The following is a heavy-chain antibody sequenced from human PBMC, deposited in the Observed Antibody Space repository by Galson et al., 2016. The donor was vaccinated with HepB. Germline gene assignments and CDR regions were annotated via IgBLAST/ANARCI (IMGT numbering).Heavy chain of an antibody. CDR2: IKTEGSDK. V-gene: IGHV3-7*01. Sequence: SLRLSCAASGSTFSTYWMYWVRQAPGKGLEWVAAIKTEGSDKYYADSVKGRCTISRENADNSLYLQINSLRNEDTAVYDCAKDHITGWSFDSWGQGTLVTVSS. D-gene: IGHD6-19*01. CDR1: GSTFSTYW. CDR3: AKDHITGWSFDS. J-gene: IGHJ4*02.